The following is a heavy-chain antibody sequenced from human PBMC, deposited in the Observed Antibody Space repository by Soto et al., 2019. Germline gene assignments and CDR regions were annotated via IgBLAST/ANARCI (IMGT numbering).Heavy chain of an antibody. D-gene: IGHD2-21*01. V-gene: IGHV4-34*02. J-gene: IGHJ4*02. CDR3: ARGHIPVYGPVPDYFDS. CDR2: VTHSGST. Sequence: QVHLQQWGAGLLKPSETLSLTCGVYGGSLRGSYWSWIRQPPGKALEWLGKVTHSGSTTFNPSLKSRLSVSVDTSDNQFPLKLTSVTAADTAVYYCARGHIPVYGPVPDYFDSWGQGTLVTVSS. CDR1: GGSLRGSY.